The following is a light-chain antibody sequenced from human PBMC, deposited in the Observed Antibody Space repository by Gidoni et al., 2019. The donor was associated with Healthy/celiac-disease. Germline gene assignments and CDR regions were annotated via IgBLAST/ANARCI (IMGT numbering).Light chain of an antibody. CDR3: QQRSNWPL. J-gene: IGKJ4*01. CDR2: DAR. V-gene: IGKV3-11*01. CDR1: KRVSSY. Sequence: VLTQSPATLSLSPGERATLSCRASKRVSSYLAWYQQKPGQAPSLLIYDARNRATGIPARLSGSGSGTDFTLTISSLASEDFAVYYCQQRSNWPLFGGGTKVEIK.